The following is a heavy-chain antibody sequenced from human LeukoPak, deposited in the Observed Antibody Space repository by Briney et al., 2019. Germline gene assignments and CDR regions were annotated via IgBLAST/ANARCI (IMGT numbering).Heavy chain of an antibody. CDR2: IRYDGSNK. Sequence: PGGSLRLSCAASGFTFSSYGMHWVRQAPGKGLEWVAFIRYDGSNKYYADSVKGRFTISRDNSKNTLYLQMNSLRAEDTAVYYCAKDRFRVGARSFDYWGQGTLVTVSS. D-gene: IGHD1-26*01. CDR3: AKDRFRVGARSFDY. V-gene: IGHV3-30*02. J-gene: IGHJ4*02. CDR1: GFTFSSYG.